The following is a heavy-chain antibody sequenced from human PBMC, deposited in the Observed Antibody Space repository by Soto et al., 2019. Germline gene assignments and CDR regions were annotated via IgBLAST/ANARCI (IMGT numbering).Heavy chain of an antibody. V-gene: IGHV4-59*08. CDR1: GGSISSYY. D-gene: IGHD3-9*01. J-gene: IGHJ6*02. CDR2: IHYSGST. Sequence: SETLSLTCTVSGGSISSYYWSWIRQPPGKGLEWIGYIHYSGSTNYNPSLKSRVTISVDTSKNQFSLKLSSVTAADTAVYYCASSRGEASYYDILTGSLYYYYGMDVWGQGTTVTVSS. CDR3: ASSRGEASYYDILTGSLYYYYGMDV.